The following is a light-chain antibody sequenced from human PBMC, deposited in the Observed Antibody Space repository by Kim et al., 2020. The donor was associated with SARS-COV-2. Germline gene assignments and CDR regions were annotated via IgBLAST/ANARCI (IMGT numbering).Light chain of an antibody. Sequence: EIVMTQSPATLSMSPGERATLSCRASQSVSSNLAWYQQKLGQAPRLLIYGASTRATGIPGRFSGSGSGTEFTLTISSLQSEDFAVYYCQQYNNWPPDTFGQGTRLEIK. CDR1: QSVSSN. CDR3: QQYNNWPPDT. V-gene: IGKV3-15*01. J-gene: IGKJ5*01. CDR2: GAS.